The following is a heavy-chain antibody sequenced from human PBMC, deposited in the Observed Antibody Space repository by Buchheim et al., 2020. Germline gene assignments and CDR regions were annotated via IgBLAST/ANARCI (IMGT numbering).Heavy chain of an antibody. CDR1: GFTFSSYS. CDR3: ARAYDCWSGYEAFDI. V-gene: IGHV3-48*01. Sequence: EVQLVESGGGLVQPGGSLRLSCAASGFTFSSYSMNWVRQAPGTGLEWVSYISRSSSTIYYADSVKGRFTISRDNAKNLLYLQMNSLRAEDTAVYYCARAYDCWSGYEAFDIWGQGT. J-gene: IGHJ3*02. CDR2: ISRSSSTI. D-gene: IGHD3-3*01.